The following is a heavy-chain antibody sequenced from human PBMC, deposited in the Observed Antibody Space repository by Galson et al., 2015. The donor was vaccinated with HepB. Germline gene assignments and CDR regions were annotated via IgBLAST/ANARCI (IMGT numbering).Heavy chain of an antibody. CDR2: IIPIFRTP. V-gene: IGHV1-69*13. CDR1: VENLNSFA. D-gene: IGHD2-8*02. J-gene: IGHJ4*02. Sequence: SVKVSCKASVENLNSFAINWVRQAPGQGLEWMGGIIPIFRTPAYAQKFQGRVTITADESTRTAYMELSSLVSEDTAMYYCARDAHDLMVSWGQGTLVTVSS. CDR3: ARDAHDLMVS.